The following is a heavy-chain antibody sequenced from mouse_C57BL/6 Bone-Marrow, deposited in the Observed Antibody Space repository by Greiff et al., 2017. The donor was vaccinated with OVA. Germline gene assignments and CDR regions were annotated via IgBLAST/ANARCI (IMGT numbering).Heavy chain of an antibody. D-gene: IGHD2-4*01. CDR1: GYTFTSYW. CDR2: IDPSDSYT. J-gene: IGHJ2*01. V-gene: IGHV1-50*01. CDR3: AYDYDEGDYFDY. Sequence: QVQLQQPGAELVKPGASVKLSCKASGYTFTSYWMQWVKQRPGQGLEWIGEIDPSDSYTNYNQKFKGKATLTVDTSSSTAYMQLSSLTSEDSAVYYCAYDYDEGDYFDYWGQGTTLTVSS.